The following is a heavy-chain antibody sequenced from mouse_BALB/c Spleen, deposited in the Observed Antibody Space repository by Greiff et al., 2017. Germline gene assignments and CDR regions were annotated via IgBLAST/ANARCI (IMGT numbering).Heavy chain of an antibody. V-gene: IGHV1-14*01. CDR3: ARIYDGYYVAMDY. Sequence: VQLKESGPELVKPGASVKMSCKASGYTFTSYVMHWVKQKPGQGLEWIGYINPYNDGTKYNEKFKGKATLTSDKSSSTAYMELSSLTSEDSAVYYCARIYDGYYVAMDYWGQGTSVTVSS. D-gene: IGHD2-3*01. J-gene: IGHJ4*01. CDR1: GYTFTSYV. CDR2: INPYNDGT.